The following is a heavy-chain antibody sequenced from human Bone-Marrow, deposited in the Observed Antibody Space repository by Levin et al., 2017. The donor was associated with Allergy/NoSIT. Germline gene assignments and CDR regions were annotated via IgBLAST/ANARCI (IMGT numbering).Heavy chain of an antibody. CDR1: GFTFSSYW. CDR2: INSDGSST. V-gene: IGHV3-74*01. Sequence: GESLKISCAASGFTFSSYWMHWVRQAPGKGLVWVSRINSDGSSTSYADSVKGRFTISRDNAKNTLYLQMNSLRAEDTAVYYCARGYYGLFDYWGQGTLVTVSS. D-gene: IGHD3-10*01. J-gene: IGHJ4*02. CDR3: ARGYYGLFDY.